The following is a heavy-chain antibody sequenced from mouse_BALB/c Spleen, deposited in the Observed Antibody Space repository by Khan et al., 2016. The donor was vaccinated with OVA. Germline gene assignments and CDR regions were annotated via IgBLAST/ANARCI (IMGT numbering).Heavy chain of an antibody. Sequence: QMQLEESGPGLVAPSQSLSITCTVSGFSLTTYGVHWVRQPPGKGLEWLGVIWAGGSTNYNSALMSRLSISKDNSKGQAFLKMNSLQPDDTAMYYCARAYYYGAWFAYWGQGTLVTVSA. J-gene: IGHJ3*01. CDR2: IWAGGST. V-gene: IGHV2-9*02. CDR1: GFSLTTYG. CDR3: ARAYYYGAWFAY. D-gene: IGHD1-1*01.